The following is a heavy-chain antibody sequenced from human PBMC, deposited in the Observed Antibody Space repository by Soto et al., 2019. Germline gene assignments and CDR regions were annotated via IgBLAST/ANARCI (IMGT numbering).Heavy chain of an antibody. CDR1: GFTFSSYA. Sequence: GGSLRLSCAASGFTFSSYAMHWVRQAPGKGLEWVAVISYDGSNKYYADSVKGRFTISRDSSKNTVFLQLNSLRVDDTAVYFCARSSPLMIAGLDVWGQGTTVTVSS. CDR2: ISYDGSNK. D-gene: IGHD3-22*01. CDR3: ARSSPLMIAGLDV. V-gene: IGHV3-30-3*01. J-gene: IGHJ6*02.